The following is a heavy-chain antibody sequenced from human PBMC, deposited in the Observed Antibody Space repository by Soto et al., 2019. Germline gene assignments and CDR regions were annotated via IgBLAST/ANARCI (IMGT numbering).Heavy chain of an antibody. J-gene: IGHJ4*02. CDR3: AKDWGLRAVAGGIDC. CDR1: GFTFSSFG. CDR2: ISHDGTKK. V-gene: IGHV3-30*18. D-gene: IGHD6-19*01. Sequence: QVVESGGGVVQPGRSLRLSCAASGFTFSSFGIHWVRQAPGNGLEWVAVISHDGTKKYYADSVKGRFAISRDNSKNTLSLQMNSLRAEDTAVYYCAKDWGLRAVAGGIDCLGQGTLVTVSS.